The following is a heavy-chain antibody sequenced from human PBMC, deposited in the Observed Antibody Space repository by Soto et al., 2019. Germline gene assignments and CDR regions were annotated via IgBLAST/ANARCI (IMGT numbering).Heavy chain of an antibody. CDR2: ISAYYGDT. J-gene: IGHJ4*02. CDR1: GYSFTTYG. CDR3: VRESEEMATITLAY. D-gene: IGHD5-12*01. V-gene: IGHV1-18*01. Sequence: ASVKVSCKASGYSFTTYGISWVRQAPGQGLEWMGWISAYYGDTNYAQKFQGRVTMTRDTSTSTAYMEVRSLRSDDTAVYYCVRESEEMATITLAYWGQGTLVTVSS.